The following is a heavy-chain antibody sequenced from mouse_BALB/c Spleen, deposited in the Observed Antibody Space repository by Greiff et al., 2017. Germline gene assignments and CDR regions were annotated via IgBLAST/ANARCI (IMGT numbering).Heavy chain of an antibody. CDR3: AKNYGSSGYFDV. CDR2: ISYDGSN. J-gene: IGHJ1*01. Sequence: VQLKQSGPGLVKPSQSLSLTCSVTGYSITSGYYWNWIRQFPGNKLEWMGYISYDGSNNYNPSLKNRISITRDTSKNQFFLKLNSVTTEDTATYYCAKNYGSSGYFDVWGAGTTVTVSS. CDR1: GYSITSGYY. V-gene: IGHV3-6*02. D-gene: IGHD1-1*01.